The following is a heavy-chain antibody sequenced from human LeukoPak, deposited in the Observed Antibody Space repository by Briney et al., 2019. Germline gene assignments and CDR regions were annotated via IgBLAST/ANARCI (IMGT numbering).Heavy chain of an antibody. CDR1: GYTFTSYD. CDR3: ARGRRDYGSGSYYY. J-gene: IGHJ4*02. V-gene: IGHV1-8*01. Sequence: GASVKVSCKASGYTFTSYDINWVRQATGQGLEWMGWMNPNSGNTGYAQKFQGRVTMTRNTSISTAYMELSSLRSEDTAVYYCARGRRDYGSGSYYYWGQGTLVTVSS. CDR2: MNPNSGNT. D-gene: IGHD3-10*01.